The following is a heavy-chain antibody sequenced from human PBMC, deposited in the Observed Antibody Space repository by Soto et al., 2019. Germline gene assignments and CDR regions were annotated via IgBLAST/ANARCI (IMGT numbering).Heavy chain of an antibody. Sequence: QVQLQQWGAGLLKPSETLSLTCAVYGGSFSGYYWSWIRQPPGKGLEWIGEISQSGSTNYNPSLKSRVTISVDTSKNQFSLKLSSVTAADTAVYYCARGQDKAKVGYWGQGTLVTVSS. CDR2: ISQSGST. V-gene: IGHV4-34*01. D-gene: IGHD5-18*01. J-gene: IGHJ4*02. CDR1: GGSFSGYY. CDR3: ARGQDKAKVGY.